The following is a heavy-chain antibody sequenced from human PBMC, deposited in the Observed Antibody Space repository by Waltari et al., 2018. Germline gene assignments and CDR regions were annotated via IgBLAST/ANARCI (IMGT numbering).Heavy chain of an antibody. CDR2: LTWNSDTR. CDR1: GFTFYDFS. CDR3: VRGLYSGSFDVYDH. J-gene: IGHJ4*02. V-gene: IGHV3-9*01. Sequence: EVQLVESGGGLVQPGRSLRLSCAASGFTFYDFSMHWVRQVPGKGLEGVASLTWNSDTRYYADSVKGRFTVSRDNAKKSLYLQMNSLRPEDRALYYCVRGLYSGSFDVYDHWGQGALVTVSS. D-gene: IGHD1-26*01.